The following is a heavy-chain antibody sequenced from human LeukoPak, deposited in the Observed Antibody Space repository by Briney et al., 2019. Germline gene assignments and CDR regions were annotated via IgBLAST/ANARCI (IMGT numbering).Heavy chain of an antibody. CDR2: INPTSTSI. CDR3: VRLRRNSDRSDYYYFYDY. V-gene: IGHV3-21*01. Sequence: GGPLRLSCAASGLTLSDYSINWLRQAPGKGLEWVSSINPTSTSIYYEDAVKGRFTISSDNARSSLNLQMTSLRAKDTAVYYCVRLRRNSDRSDYYYFYDYWGQGILVTVSS. J-gene: IGHJ4*02. D-gene: IGHD3-22*01. CDR1: GLTLSDYS.